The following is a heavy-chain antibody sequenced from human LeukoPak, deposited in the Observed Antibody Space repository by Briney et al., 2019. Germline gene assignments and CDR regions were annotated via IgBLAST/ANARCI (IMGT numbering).Heavy chain of an antibody. V-gene: IGHV3-30*03. CDR3: ASTVVPAAISRYYFDY. Sequence: GGSLRLSCAASGFTFSSYGMHWVRQAPGKGLEWVAVNTYDGRNKYYADSVKGRFTISRDNSKNTLYLQTNSLRAEDTAVYYCASTVVPAAISRYYFDYWGQGTLVTVSS. CDR2: NTYDGRNK. D-gene: IGHD2-2*02. J-gene: IGHJ4*02. CDR1: GFTFSSYG.